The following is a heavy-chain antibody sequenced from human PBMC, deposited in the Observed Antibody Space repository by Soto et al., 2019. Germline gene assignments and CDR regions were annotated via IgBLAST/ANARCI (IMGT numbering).Heavy chain of an antibody. Sequence: QLQLQESGPGLVEPSETLSLTCTVSGGSVSSSSYYWGWIRQPPGKGLEWIGSIYYSGSTYYKPSLKRRVTKSVDTYKNQFALKLSSVTGADAAVYYCARQCSGGSCYLDAFDIWGQGTMVTVSS. CDR1: GGSVSSSSYY. CDR2: IYYSGST. J-gene: IGHJ3*02. CDR3: ARQCSGGSCYLDAFDI. V-gene: IGHV4-39*01. D-gene: IGHD2-15*01.